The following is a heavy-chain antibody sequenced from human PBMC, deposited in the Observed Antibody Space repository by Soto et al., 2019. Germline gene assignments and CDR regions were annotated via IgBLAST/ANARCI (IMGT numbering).Heavy chain of an antibody. Sequence: EVQLLESGGGLVQPGGSLRLSCVGSGFSFRKYAMNWVRQAPGKGLEWVSGISGSGGSGRGFYADPVKGRFTISRDNSKNTLYLGMNSLRAEDTAVYYCAKDLDDYSSAIDFWGQGTLVTVSS. J-gene: IGHJ4*02. V-gene: IGHV3-23*01. CDR3: AKDLDDYSSAIDF. CDR1: GFSFRKYA. D-gene: IGHD4-4*01. CDR2: ISGSGGSGRG.